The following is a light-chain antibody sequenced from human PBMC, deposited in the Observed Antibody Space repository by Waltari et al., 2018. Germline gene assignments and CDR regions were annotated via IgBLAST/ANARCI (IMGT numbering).Light chain of an antibody. Sequence: QSALTQPPSVSGSPGQSVTISCSGTCSDVGCENRVSWYQQPPGTAPKLIIYDVRNRPSGVSHRCSGSRSGNTASLTISGLQAEDEADYYCSSYTANTRLFGGGTKLTVL. V-gene: IGLV2-18*02. J-gene: IGLJ3*02. CDR2: DVR. CDR1: CSDVGCENR. CDR3: SSYTANTRL.